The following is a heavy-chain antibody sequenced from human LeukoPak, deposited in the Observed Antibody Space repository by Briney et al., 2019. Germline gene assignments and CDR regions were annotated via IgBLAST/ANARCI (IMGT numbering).Heavy chain of an antibody. Sequence: RSSETMSLTCTVSGGSISSSSYYWGWIRQPPRKGLEWIGSIYYSGSTYYNPSLKSRVTIPVDTSKNQFSLKLSSVTAAVTAVYYCARESGGWFDPWGQGTLVTVSS. V-gene: IGHV4-39*07. CDR3: ARESGGWFDP. J-gene: IGHJ5*02. CDR2: IYYSGST. CDR1: GGSISSSSYY. D-gene: IGHD3-10*01.